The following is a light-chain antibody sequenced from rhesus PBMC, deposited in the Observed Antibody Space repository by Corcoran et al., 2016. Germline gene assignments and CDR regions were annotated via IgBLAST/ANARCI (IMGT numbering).Light chain of an antibody. J-gene: IGKJ1*01. CDR2: GAS. V-gene: IGKV3-24*01. CDR3: LQHSNWPRT. CDR1: QSVSSS. Sequence: EIVMTQSPATLSLSPGERATLSCRASQSVSSSLAGYQQKPGQAPRLLIYGASSRPPGIPDRFSGRGSGTDFTLTISSLEPEDVAVYYCLQHSNWPRTFGPGTKVDIK.